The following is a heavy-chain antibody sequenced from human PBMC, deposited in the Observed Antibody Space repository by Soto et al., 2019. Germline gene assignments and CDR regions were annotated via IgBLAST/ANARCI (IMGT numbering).Heavy chain of an antibody. CDR1: GFTFDDYA. D-gene: IGHD5-12*01. Sequence: PGGSLRLSCAASGFTFDDYAMHWVRQAPGKGLEWVSGISWNSGSIGYADSVKGRFTISRDNAKNSLYLQMSSLRAEDTALYYCAKDMGLYSGYETTWDYWGQGTLVTVSS. V-gene: IGHV3-9*01. J-gene: IGHJ4*02. CDR3: AKDMGLYSGYETTWDY. CDR2: ISWNSGSI.